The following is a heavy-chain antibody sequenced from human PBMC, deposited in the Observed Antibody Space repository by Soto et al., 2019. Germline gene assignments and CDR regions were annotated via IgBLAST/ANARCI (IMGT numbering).Heavy chain of an antibody. D-gene: IGHD3-22*01. J-gene: IGHJ4*02. V-gene: IGHV1-3*01. CDR2: INAGNGNT. Sequence: ASVKVSCKASGYTFTSYAMHWVRQAPGQRLEWMGWINAGNGNTKYSQKFQGRVTITRDTSASTAYMELSSLRSEDTAVYYCARDANYYDSSGYYQVDPYYFEYCGQETLATVCS. CDR1: GYTFTSYA. CDR3: ARDANYYDSSGYYQVDPYYFEY.